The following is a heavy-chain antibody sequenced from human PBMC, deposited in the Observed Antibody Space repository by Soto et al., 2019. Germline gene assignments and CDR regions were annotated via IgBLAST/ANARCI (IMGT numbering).Heavy chain of an antibody. CDR1: GFTFSSYA. V-gene: IGHV3-30-3*01. J-gene: IGHJ4*02. CDR3: AREGDFWSGYYTTPGEYYFDY. Sequence: GGSLRLSCAASGFTFSSYAMHWVRQAPGKGLEWVAVISYDGSNKYYADSVKGRFTISRDNSKNTLYLQMNSLRAEDTAVYYCAREGDFWSGYYTTPGEYYFDYWGQGTLVTVSS. D-gene: IGHD3-3*01. CDR2: ISYDGSNK.